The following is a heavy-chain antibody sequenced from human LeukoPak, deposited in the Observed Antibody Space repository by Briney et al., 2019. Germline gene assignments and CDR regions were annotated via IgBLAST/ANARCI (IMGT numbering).Heavy chain of an antibody. D-gene: IGHD3-10*01. J-gene: IGHJ4*02. CDR2: IIPIFGTA. V-gene: IGHV1-69*13. CDR1: GATFSSYG. CDR3: ARAYHYGSGRRYYFDN. Sequence: SGKVSCNASGATFSSYGNSWMRQGPAQGHEWMGGIIPIFGTANNAQKFPGRVTITADDSTSTAYMELSSMRSEDTAVYYCARAYHYGSGRRYYFDNWGQGTLVTVSS.